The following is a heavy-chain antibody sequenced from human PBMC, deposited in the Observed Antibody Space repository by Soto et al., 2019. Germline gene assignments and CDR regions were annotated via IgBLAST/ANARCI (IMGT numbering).Heavy chain of an antibody. V-gene: IGHV4-31*03. CDR1: GGSISSGGYY. CDR3: ARDRGTGSGYYGYSYYGMDV. D-gene: IGHD3-3*01. J-gene: IGHJ6*02. CDR2: IYYSGST. Sequence: KSSETLSLTCTVSGGSISSGGYYWSWIRQHPGKGLEWIGYIYYSGSTYYNPSLKSRVTISVDTSKNQFSLKLSSVTAADTAVYYCARDRGTGSGYYGYSYYGMDVWGQGTTVTVSS.